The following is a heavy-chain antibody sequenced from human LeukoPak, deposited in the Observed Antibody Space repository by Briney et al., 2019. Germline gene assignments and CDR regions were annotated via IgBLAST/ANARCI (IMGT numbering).Heavy chain of an antibody. J-gene: IGHJ4*02. CDR3: PRDRILSRGSSLDY. CDR1: GFTFSSYG. D-gene: IGHD1-26*01. Sequence: PGGSLRLSCAASGFTFSSYGMHWVRQAPVKGLEWVAVIWYDGSNKYYADSVKGRFTISRDNSKNTLYLQMNSLRAEDTAVYYCPRDRILSRGSSLDYWGQGTLVTVSS. V-gene: IGHV3-33*01. CDR2: IWYDGSNK.